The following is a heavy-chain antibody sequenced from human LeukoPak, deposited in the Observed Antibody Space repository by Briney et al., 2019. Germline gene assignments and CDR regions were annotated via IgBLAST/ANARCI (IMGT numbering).Heavy chain of an antibody. CDR3: ARDQEGIAVAGTYYYYMDV. V-gene: IGHV3-30*04. CDR2: ISYDGSNK. J-gene: IGHJ6*03. CDR1: GFTFSSYA. Sequence: GGSLRLSCAASGFTFSSYAMHWVRQAPGKGLEWVAVISYDGSNKYYADSVKGRFTISRDNAKNSLYLQMNSLRAEDTAVYYCARDQEGIAVAGTYYYYMDVWGKGTTVTISS. D-gene: IGHD6-19*01.